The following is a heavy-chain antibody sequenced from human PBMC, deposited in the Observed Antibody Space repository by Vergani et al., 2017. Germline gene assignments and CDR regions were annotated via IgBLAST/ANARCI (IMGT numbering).Heavy chain of an antibody. CDR3: ARHTTYTDS. CDR1: EYSYGHYW. V-gene: IGHV5-51*01. Sequence: EVELVQSGPDMRKPGESLKISCKGSEYSYGHYWIVWVRQMPGKGLEWMGIMYPADSDTRYSPSLQGQVTISADKSFSTAFLQWDSLTASDTALYYCARHTTYTDSWGQGTLVTGSS. D-gene: IGHD1-1*01. J-gene: IGHJ4*02. CDR2: MYPADSDT.